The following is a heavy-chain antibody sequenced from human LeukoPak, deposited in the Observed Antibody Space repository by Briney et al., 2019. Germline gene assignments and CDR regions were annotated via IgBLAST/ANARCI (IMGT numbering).Heavy chain of an antibody. CDR1: GGSISSGSYY. CDR2: IYSSGST. J-gene: IGHJ4*02. D-gene: IGHD3-22*01. V-gene: IGHV4-61*02. Sequence: SETLSLTCTVSGGSISSGSYYWSWIRQPAGKGLEWIGRIYSSGSTYYNPSLKSRVTISVDTSKNQFSLKLSSVTAADTAVYYCARDVKPEQYYYDSSGSLFDYWGQGTLVTVSS. CDR3: ARDVKPEQYYYDSSGSLFDY.